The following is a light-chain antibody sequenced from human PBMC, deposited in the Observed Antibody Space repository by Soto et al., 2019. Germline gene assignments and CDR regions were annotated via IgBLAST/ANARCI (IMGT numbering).Light chain of an antibody. CDR3: AAWDDGLNGWL. CDR1: SSNLGAGYD. J-gene: IGLJ3*02. Sequence: QLVLTQPPSVSGAPGQRVTLSCTGNSSNLGAGYDVHWYQQLPGAAPKLVIFGNRNRPSGVPERFSGSKSGTSASLAITGLKSEDEADYYCAAWDDGLNGWLFGGGTKVTVL. V-gene: IGLV1-40*01. CDR2: GNR.